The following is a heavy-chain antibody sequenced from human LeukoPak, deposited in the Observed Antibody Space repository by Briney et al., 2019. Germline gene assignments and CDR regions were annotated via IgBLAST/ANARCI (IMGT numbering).Heavy chain of an antibody. CDR1: GGSISSYY. CDR3: ARDPHSSSWFDY. CDR2: IYTSGST. D-gene: IGHD6-13*01. V-gene: IGHV4-4*07. Sequence: SETLSLTCTVSGGSISSYYWRWIRQPAGKGLEWIGRIYTSGSTNYNPSLKSRVTMSVDTSKNQFSLKLSSVTAADTAVYYRARDPHSSSWFDYWGQGTLVTVSS. J-gene: IGHJ4*02.